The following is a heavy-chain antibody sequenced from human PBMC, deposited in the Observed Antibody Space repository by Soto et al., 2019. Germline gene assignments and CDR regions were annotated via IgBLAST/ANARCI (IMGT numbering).Heavy chain of an antibody. J-gene: IGHJ6*02. CDR2: IIPIFGTA. V-gene: IGHV1-69*01. D-gene: IGHD6-13*01. CDR3: ARQYIAAAETDYYYGMDV. CDR1: GGTFSSYA. Sequence: QVQLVQSGAEVKKPGSSVKVSCKASGGTFSSYAISWVRQAPGQGLEWMGGIIPIFGTANYAQKLQGRVTITADESTSTAYMELSSLRSEDTAVYYCARQYIAAAETDYYYGMDVWGQGTTVTVSS.